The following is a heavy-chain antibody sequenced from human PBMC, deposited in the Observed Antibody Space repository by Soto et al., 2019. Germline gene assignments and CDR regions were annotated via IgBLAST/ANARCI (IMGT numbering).Heavy chain of an antibody. CDR3: ARAGGLLVDY. J-gene: IGHJ4*02. CDR1: GFMFSSYA. V-gene: IGHV3-30-3*01. Sequence: QVQLVECGGGVVQPGRSLRLSCAASGFMFSSYAMHWVRQAPGKGLEWVAVKTYDGSNKYYADSVKGRFTISRDNSKNTLYLQMNSLRAEDTAVYYCARAGGLLVDYWGQGTLVTVSS. CDR2: KTYDGSNK. D-gene: IGHD1-26*01.